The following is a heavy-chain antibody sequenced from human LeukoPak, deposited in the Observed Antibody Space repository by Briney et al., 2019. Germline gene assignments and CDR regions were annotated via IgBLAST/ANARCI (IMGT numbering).Heavy chain of an antibody. CDR2: IYYGGST. D-gene: IGHD3-16*01. Sequence: SETLSLTCTVSAYSITYGHQWGWIRQSPGRGLEWIGHIYYGGSTSYNPSLKSRVTLSVDTSKNQFSLNLTPVAAADTAVYYCARLKSPSYGASNFDYWGQGTLVTVSS. V-gene: IGHV4-38-2*02. J-gene: IGHJ4*02. CDR3: ARLKSPSYGASNFDY. CDR1: AYSITYGHQ.